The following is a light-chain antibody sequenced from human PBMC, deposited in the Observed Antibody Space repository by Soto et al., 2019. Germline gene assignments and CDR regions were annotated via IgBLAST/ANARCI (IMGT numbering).Light chain of an antibody. CDR3: SSYTTSNTRQIV. CDR2: DVS. Sequence: QSVLTQLASVSGSPRQSITISCTGTSSDVGGYNYVSWYQHHPGKAPKLMIFDVSNRPSGVSNRFSGSKSGNTASLTISGLQPEDEADYYCSSYTTSNTRQIVFGTGTKVTVL. J-gene: IGLJ1*01. V-gene: IGLV2-14*03. CDR1: SSDVGGYNY.